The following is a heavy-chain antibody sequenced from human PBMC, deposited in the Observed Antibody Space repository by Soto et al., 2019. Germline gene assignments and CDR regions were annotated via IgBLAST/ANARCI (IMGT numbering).Heavy chain of an antibody. Sequence: SGPTLVNPTDTLTLTCTVSGFSLSNARMGVSWIRQPPGKALEWLAHIFSNDEKSYSTSLKSRLTISKDTSKSQVVLTMTNMDPVDTATYYCARIRVDTAMARSVYYYYYGMDVWGQGTTVTVSS. J-gene: IGHJ6*02. D-gene: IGHD5-18*01. CDR3: ARIRVDTAMARSVYYYYYGMDV. CDR2: IFSNDEK. CDR1: GFSLSNARMG. V-gene: IGHV2-26*01.